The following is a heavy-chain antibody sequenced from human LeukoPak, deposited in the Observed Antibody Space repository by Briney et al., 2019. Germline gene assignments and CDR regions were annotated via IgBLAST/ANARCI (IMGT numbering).Heavy chain of an antibody. D-gene: IGHD1-14*01. CDR2: INHSGST. CDR1: GGSFSGYY. Sequence: SETLSLTCAVYGGSFSGYYWSWIRQPPGKGLEWIGEINHSGSTNYNPSLKSRVTISVDTSKNQFSLKRSSVTAAATAVYYCAREPGDWGQGTLVTVSS. CDR3: AREPGD. J-gene: IGHJ4*02. V-gene: IGHV4-34*01.